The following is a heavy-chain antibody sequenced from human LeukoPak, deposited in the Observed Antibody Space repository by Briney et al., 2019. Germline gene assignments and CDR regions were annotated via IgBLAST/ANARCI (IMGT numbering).Heavy chain of an antibody. CDR3: ARADDSSGYYYEENAFDI. J-gene: IGHJ3*02. Sequence: GASVKVSCKASGYTFTNYYMHWVRQAPGQGLEWMGIINPSGGSTSYAQKFQGRVSMTRDMSTSTVYMEVSSLRSEDTAVYYCARADDSSGYYYEENAFDIWGQGTMVTVSS. D-gene: IGHD3-22*01. V-gene: IGHV1-46*01. CDR1: GYTFTNYY. CDR2: INPSGGST.